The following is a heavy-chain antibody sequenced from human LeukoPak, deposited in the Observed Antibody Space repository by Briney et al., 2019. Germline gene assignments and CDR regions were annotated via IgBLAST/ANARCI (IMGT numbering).Heavy chain of an antibody. Sequence: SQTLSLTCTVSGGSISSGSYYWSWIRQPAGKGLEWIGRIHTSGSTNYIPSLKSRVTMSGDTSKNQFSLKLSSVTAADTAVYYCARDRYYYDSGGGRGLDYWGQGTLVTVSS. J-gene: IGHJ4*02. CDR3: ARDRYYYDSGGGRGLDY. D-gene: IGHD3-22*01. CDR2: IHTSGST. V-gene: IGHV4-61*02. CDR1: GGSISSGSYY.